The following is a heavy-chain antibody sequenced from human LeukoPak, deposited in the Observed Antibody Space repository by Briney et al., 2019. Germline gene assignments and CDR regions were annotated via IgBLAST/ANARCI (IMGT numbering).Heavy chain of an antibody. CDR3: AMGIAAADYYFDY. Sequence: GASVKVSCKASGYTFTGYYMHWVRQAPGQGLEWMGWINPNSGGTNYAQKFQGRVTMTRDTSISTAYMELSRLRSDDTAVYYCAMGIAAADYYFDYWGQGTLVTVSS. V-gene: IGHV1-2*02. J-gene: IGHJ4*02. CDR1: GYTFTGYY. CDR2: INPNSGGT. D-gene: IGHD6-13*01.